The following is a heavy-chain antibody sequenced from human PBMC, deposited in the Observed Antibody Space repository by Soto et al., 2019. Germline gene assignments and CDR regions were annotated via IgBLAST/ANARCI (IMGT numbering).Heavy chain of an antibody. D-gene: IGHD3-10*01. CDR3: ARGAGPGVNPKNNWFDP. J-gene: IGHJ5*02. V-gene: IGHV1-46*01. CDR2: INPSGGST. CDR1: GYTFTSYY. Sequence: ASVKVSCKASGYTFTSYYMHWVRQAPGQGLEWMGIINPSGGSTSYAQKFQGRVTMTRDTSTSTVYMELSSLRSEDTAVYYCARGAGPGVNPKNNWFDPWGQGTLVTVSS.